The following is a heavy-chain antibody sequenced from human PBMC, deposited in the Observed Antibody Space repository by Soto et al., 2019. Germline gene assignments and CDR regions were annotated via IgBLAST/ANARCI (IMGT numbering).Heavy chain of an antibody. D-gene: IGHD2-21*02. CDR2: IYYSGST. Sequence: SETLSLTCTVSGGSISSGGYYWSWIRQHPGKGLERIGYIYYSGSTYYNPSLKSRVTISVDTSKNQFSLKLSSVTAADTAVYYCARDQVAYCGGDCYYNHFDYWGQGTLVTVSS. CDR3: ARDQVAYCGGDCYYNHFDY. V-gene: IGHV4-31*03. J-gene: IGHJ4*02. CDR1: GGSISSGGYY.